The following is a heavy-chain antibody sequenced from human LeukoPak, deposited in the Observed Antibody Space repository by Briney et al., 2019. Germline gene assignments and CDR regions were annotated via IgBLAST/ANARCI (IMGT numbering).Heavy chain of an antibody. Sequence: ASVKVSCKASGCTFSSFGISWVRQAPGQGLEWMGWISAYNGNTNYAQNLQGRVTMTTDTSTSTAYMELRSLRSDDTAVYYCARESRTGYSSYWGQGTLVTVSS. CDR1: GCTFSSFG. V-gene: IGHV1-18*01. D-gene: IGHD6-19*01. CDR3: ARESRTGYSSY. J-gene: IGHJ4*02. CDR2: ISAYNGNT.